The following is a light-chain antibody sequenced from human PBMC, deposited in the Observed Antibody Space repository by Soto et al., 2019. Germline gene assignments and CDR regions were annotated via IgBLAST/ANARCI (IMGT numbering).Light chain of an antibody. J-gene: IGKJ5*01. CDR2: GTS. Sequence: EFVLTQSPGTLSLSPGDRATFSCRATQSVGDIYLAWYQQKAGQAPSLLIHGTSRRATVIPDRFSGSRSGTDFNLTISRLEAEDFAMYYCQQYGTSVQVTFGQGTRL. V-gene: IGKV3-20*01. CDR3: QQYGTSVQVT. CDR1: QSVGDIY.